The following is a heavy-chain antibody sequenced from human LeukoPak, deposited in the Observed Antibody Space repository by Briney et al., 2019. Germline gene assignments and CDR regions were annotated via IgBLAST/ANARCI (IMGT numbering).Heavy chain of an antibody. CDR1: GGSISSYY. CDR3: ARDLAVAGLDY. J-gene: IGHJ4*02. CDR2: IYYSGST. Sequence: SETLSLTCTVSGGSISSYYWSWIRQPPGKGLEWIGYIYYSGSTNYNPSLKSRVTISVDTSKNQFSLKLSSVTAAGTAVYYCARDLAVAGLDYWGQGTLVTVSS. V-gene: IGHV4-59*01. D-gene: IGHD6-19*01.